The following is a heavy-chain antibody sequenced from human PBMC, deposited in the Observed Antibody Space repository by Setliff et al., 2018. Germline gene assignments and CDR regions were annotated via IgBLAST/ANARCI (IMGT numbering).Heavy chain of an antibody. J-gene: IGHJ4*02. Sequence: LSLTCAVYGGSFSGYYWSWIRQPPGKRLEWIGEIIHTGSTNYNPSLKSRVTISIDTSKNQFSLRVSSVTAADTAVYYCAGSFSRREKFLLDYWGQGALVTVSS. CDR1: GGSFSGYY. V-gene: IGHV4-34*12. CDR2: IIHTGST. CDR3: AGSFSRREKFLLDY.